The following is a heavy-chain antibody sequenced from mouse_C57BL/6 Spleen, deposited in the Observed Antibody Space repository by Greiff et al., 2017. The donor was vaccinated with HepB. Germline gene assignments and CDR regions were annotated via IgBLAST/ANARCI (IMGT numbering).Heavy chain of an antibody. J-gene: IGHJ1*03. D-gene: IGHD1-1*01. CDR1: GYTFTSYW. V-gene: IGHV1-59*01. CDR2: IDPSDSYT. CDR3: ARVVARYFDV. Sequence: QVQLQQPGAELVRPGTSVKLSCKASGYTFTSYWMHWVKQRPGQGLEWIGVIDPSDSYTNYNQKFKGKATLTVDTSSSTAYMQLSSLTSEDSAVYYCARVVARYFDVWGTGTTVTVSS.